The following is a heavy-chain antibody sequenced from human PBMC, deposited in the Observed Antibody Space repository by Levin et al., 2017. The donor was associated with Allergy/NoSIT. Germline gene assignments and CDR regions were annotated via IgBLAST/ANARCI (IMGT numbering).Heavy chain of an antibody. CDR1: GYTFTSYG. CDR3: ARDFRGFCTNGICPFDY. V-gene: IGHV1-18*01. J-gene: IGHJ4*02. Sequence: ASVKVSCKASGYTFTSYGINWVRQAPGQEPEWMGWIHPYNGNTNSAQKLQGRLIMSRDTSTSTAYMESRSLRSDDTAVYYCARDFRGFCTNGICPFDYWGQGTLVTVSS. D-gene: IGHD2-8*01. CDR2: IHPYNGNT.